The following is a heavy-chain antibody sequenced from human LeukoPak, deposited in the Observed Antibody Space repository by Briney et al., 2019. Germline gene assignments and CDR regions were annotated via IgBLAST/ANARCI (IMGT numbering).Heavy chain of an antibody. CDR3: ARDHDTGNAFDI. J-gene: IGHJ3*02. CDR2: IYYSGST. CDR1: GGSISSYY. D-gene: IGHD5-18*01. Sequence: PSETLSLTCTVSGGSISSYYWSWIRQPPGKGLEWIGYIYYSGSTNYNPSLKSRVTIPVDTSKNQFSLKLSSVTAADTAVYYCARDHDTGNAFDIWGQGTMVTVSS. V-gene: IGHV4-59*01.